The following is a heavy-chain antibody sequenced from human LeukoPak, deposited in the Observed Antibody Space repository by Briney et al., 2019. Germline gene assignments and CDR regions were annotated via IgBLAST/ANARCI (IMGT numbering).Heavy chain of an antibody. CDR3: ARRLVLWFGELFDY. CDR2: IYYSGST. Sequence: SETLSLTCAVYGGSFSVYYWSWLRQPPGKGLEWIGSIYYSGSTYYNPSLKSRVTISVDTSKNQFSLKLSSVTAADTAVYYCARRLVLWFGELFDYWGQGTLVTVSS. V-gene: IGHV4-34*01. D-gene: IGHD3-10*01. CDR1: GGSFSVYY. J-gene: IGHJ4*02.